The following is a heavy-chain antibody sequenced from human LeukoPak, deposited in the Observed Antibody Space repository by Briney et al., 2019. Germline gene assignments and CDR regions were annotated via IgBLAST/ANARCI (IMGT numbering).Heavy chain of an antibody. CDR1: GGSISSYY. J-gene: IGHJ4*02. CDR3: ARELYGSGGYDY. D-gene: IGHD3-10*01. CDR2: IYYSGST. Sequence: PSETLSLTCTVSGGSISSYYWSWIRQPPGKGLEWIGYIYYSGSTNYNPSLKSRVTISVDTSKNQFSLKLSSVTDADTAVYYCARELYGSGGYDYWGQGTLVTVSS. V-gene: IGHV4-59*01.